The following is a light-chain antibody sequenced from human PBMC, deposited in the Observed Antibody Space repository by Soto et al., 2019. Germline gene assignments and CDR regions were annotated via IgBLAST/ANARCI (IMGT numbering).Light chain of an antibody. V-gene: IGKV1-5*01. J-gene: IGKJ4*01. CDR3: QQYNSYSLT. CDR1: QTLSSW. Sequence: DIQMTQSPSTLSASVGDRVTITCRASQTLSSWLAWYQQKPGKAPKLLIYDVSSLESGVPSRFSGSGSGTEFTLTISSLQPDDFSTYYCQQYNSYSLTFGGWTKLEIK. CDR2: DVS.